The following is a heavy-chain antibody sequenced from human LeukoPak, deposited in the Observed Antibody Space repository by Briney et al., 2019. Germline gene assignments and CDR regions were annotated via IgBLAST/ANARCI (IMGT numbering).Heavy chain of an antibody. CDR2: ISAYNGNT. V-gene: IGHV1-18*01. J-gene: IGHJ5*02. CDR1: GYTFTSYG. Sequence: ASVKVSCKASGYTFTSYGISWARQAPGQGLEWMGWISAYNGNTNYAQKLQGRVTMTTDTSTSTAYMELRSLRSDDTAVYYCARDYDILTGYYKGLYPWGQGTLVTVSS. D-gene: IGHD3-9*01. CDR3: ARDYDILTGYYKGLYP.